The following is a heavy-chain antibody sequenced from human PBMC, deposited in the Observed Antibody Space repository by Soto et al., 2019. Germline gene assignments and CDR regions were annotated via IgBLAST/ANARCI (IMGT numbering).Heavy chain of an antibody. CDR1: GFIFSDHA. CDR2: ISGNGGST. CDR3: AKRDPEPSMDFQH. Sequence: GGSLRLSCEASGFIFSDHAMSWVRQAPGKGLEWVSAISGNGGSTYYADSVKGRFTISRDNSKNTLYLQMNSLRAEDTAVYYCAKRDPEPSMDFQHWGQGTLVTVSS. V-gene: IGHV3-23*01. J-gene: IGHJ1*01.